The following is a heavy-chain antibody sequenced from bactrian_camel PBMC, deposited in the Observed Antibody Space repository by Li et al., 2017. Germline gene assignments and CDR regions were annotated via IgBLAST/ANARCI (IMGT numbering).Heavy chain of an antibody. J-gene: IGHJ6*01. Sequence: QVQLVESGGGSVQAGGSLTLSCAASGNTNGPYSMGWFRQAPRKEREGVAGINPSGGLYYAGSVKGRFTISRDNAKNTVYLQMNSLKPEDTAVYYCVRRLDGSSPALFGYWGQGTQVTVS. V-gene: IGHV3S55*01. CDR1: GNTNGPYS. D-gene: IGHD6*01. CDR3: VRRLDGSSPALFGY. CDR2: INPSGGL.